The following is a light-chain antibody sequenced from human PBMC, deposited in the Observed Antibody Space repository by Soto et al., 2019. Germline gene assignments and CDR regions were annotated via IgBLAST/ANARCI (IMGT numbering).Light chain of an antibody. J-gene: IGLJ2*01. Sequence: QAVVTQPPSVSGAPGQRVTISCTGSSSNIGANYDVQWYQQLPGTAPRLLIYGNNNRPSGVPDRISGSKSGTSASLAITGLQAEDEGHYYCQSYDSSLSAVVFGGGTQLTVL. CDR1: SSNIGANYD. CDR2: GNN. V-gene: IGLV1-40*01. CDR3: QSYDSSLSAVV.